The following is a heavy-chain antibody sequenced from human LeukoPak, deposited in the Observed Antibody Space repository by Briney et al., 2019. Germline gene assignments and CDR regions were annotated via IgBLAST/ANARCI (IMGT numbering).Heavy chain of an antibody. CDR1: GFTFSIYS. Sequence: PGGSLRLSCAPSGFTFSIYSVNWLRQPPGKGLEWVSSITSSSTYIYYADSVEGRFTIPRDNAKNSLYLQMNSLRAEDTAVYYCARGGGSYLFQYWGQGTLVTVSS. CDR3: ARGGGSYLFQY. V-gene: IGHV3-21*01. CDR2: ITSSSTYI. J-gene: IGHJ1*01. D-gene: IGHD1-26*01.